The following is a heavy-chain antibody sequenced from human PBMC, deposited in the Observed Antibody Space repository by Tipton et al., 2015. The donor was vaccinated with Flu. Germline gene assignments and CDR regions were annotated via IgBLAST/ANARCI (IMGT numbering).Heavy chain of an antibody. V-gene: IGHV1-69*09. Sequence: VQLVQSGAEVKKPGSSVKVSCKASGGTFSSYTISWVRQAPGQGLEWMGGIIPILGMANYAQKFEGRVTITADKSTSTAYMELSSLRSEDTAVYYCARDRNTRIMIFGVVIMLVAFDIWGQGIMVTVTS. CDR3: ARDRNTRIMIFGVVIMLVAFDI. D-gene: IGHD3-3*01. CDR1: GGTFSSYT. J-gene: IGHJ3*02. CDR2: IIPILGMA.